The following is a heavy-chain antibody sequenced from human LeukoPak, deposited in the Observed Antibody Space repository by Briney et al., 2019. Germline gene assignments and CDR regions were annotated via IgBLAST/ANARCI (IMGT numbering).Heavy chain of an antibody. CDR2: INHSGST. Sequence: SETLSLTCAVYGGSFSGYYWSWIRQPPGKGLEWIGEINHSGSTNYNPSLKSRVTISVDTSKNQFSLKLSSVTAADTAVYYCARGRLAAYYYDSSAGNDFDYWGQGTLVTVSS. J-gene: IGHJ4*02. CDR3: ARGRLAAYYYDSSAGNDFDY. CDR1: GGSFSGYY. V-gene: IGHV4-34*01. D-gene: IGHD3-22*01.